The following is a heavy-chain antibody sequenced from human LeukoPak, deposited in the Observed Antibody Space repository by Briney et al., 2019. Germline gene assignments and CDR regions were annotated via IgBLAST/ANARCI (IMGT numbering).Heavy chain of an antibody. Sequence: GGSLRLSCAASGFTFSSYAMSWVRQAPGKGLEWVSAISGSGSTYYADSVKGRFTISRDNSKNTLYLQMNSLRAEDTAVYYCAKAGYCSGGSCHPSGGDAFDIWGQGTMVTVSS. CDR3: AKAGYCSGGSCHPSGGDAFDI. CDR2: ISGSGST. V-gene: IGHV3-23*01. J-gene: IGHJ3*02. CDR1: GFTFSSYA. D-gene: IGHD2-15*01.